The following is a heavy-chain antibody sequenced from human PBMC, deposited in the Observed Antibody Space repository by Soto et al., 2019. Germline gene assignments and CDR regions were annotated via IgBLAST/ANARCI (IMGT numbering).Heavy chain of an antibody. CDR3: ARLLGLWFGESPFNWFDP. CDR2: IYYSGST. D-gene: IGHD3-10*01. J-gene: IGHJ5*02. Sequence: QLQLQESGPGLVKPSETLSLTCTVSGGSISSSSYYWGWIRQPPGKGLEWIGSIYYSGSTYYNPSLKSRVTISVDTSKNQFSLKLSSVTAADTAVYYCARLLGLWFGESPFNWFDPWGQGTLVTVSS. CDR1: GGSISSSSYY. V-gene: IGHV4-39*01.